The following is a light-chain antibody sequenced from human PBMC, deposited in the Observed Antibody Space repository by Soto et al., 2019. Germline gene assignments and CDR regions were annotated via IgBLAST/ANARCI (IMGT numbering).Light chain of an antibody. Sequence: QSVLTQPPSVSAAPGQKVTISCSGINSNIGNNYVSWYQHLPGTAPKLLIYENNKRPSGIPDRFSGSKSGTSATLGITGLQPGDEADYYCGTWDSGLSVGVFGGGTKLTVL. CDR2: ENN. J-gene: IGLJ3*02. CDR3: GTWDSGLSVGV. CDR1: NSNIGNNY. V-gene: IGLV1-51*01.